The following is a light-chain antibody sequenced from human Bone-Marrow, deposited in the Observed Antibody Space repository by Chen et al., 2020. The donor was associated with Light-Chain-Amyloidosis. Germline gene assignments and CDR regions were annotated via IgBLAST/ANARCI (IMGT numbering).Light chain of an antibody. Sequence: SYELTQPPSVSVSPGQTARITCSGDDLPTKYAYWYQQKPGQAPVLVIHRDTERPSGISERVSGSSSGTTATLTIGGVQAEDEADYHCQSADSSGTYEVIFGGGTKLTV. V-gene: IGLV3-25*03. CDR2: RDT. CDR1: DLPTKY. CDR3: QSADSSGTYEVI. J-gene: IGLJ2*01.